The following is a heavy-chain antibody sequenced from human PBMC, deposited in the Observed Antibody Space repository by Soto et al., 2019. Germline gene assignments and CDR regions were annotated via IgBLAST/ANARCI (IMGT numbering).Heavy chain of an antibody. CDR1: EFNFSNYA. CDR3: AKAIYFGRGYFDF. CDR2: ISGSGGST. J-gene: IGHJ4*02. V-gene: IGHV3-23*01. D-gene: IGHD3-9*01. Sequence: VGSKRHSYAASEFNFSNYAMSWVRQAPGKGLEWVSAISGSGGSTYYADSVKGRFTISRDNSKNTLYLQMNSLRVEDTAVYYCAKAIYFGRGYFDFWGQGTLVTVSS.